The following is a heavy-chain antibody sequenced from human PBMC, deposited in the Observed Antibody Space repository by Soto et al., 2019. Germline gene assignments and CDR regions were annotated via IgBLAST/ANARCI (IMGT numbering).Heavy chain of an antibody. CDR3: ARDSGGDYIWGSYRSRKPFDY. CDR1: GYTFTSYA. CDR2: INAGNGNT. J-gene: IGHJ4*02. V-gene: IGHV1-3*01. Sequence: ASVKVSCKASGYTFTSYAMHWVRQAPGQRLEWMGWINAGNGNTKYSQKFQGRVTITRDTSASTAYMELSSLRSEDTAVYYCARDSGGDYIWGSYRSRKPFDYWGQGTLVTVSS. D-gene: IGHD3-16*02.